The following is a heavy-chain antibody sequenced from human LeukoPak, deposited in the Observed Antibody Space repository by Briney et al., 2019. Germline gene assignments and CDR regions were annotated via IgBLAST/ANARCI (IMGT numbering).Heavy chain of an antibody. CDR1: GGSISSYY. J-gene: IGHJ6*03. V-gene: IGHV4-4*09. Sequence: SETLSLTCTVSGGSISSYYWSWLRQPPGKGLEWIGYIYTSGSTNYNPSLKSRVTISLDASTNQFSLRLSSVTAPDTAVYYCARNTAMDYYYYYMDVWGTGTTVTVSS. CDR3: ARNTAMDYYYYYMDV. CDR2: IYTSGST. D-gene: IGHD5-18*01.